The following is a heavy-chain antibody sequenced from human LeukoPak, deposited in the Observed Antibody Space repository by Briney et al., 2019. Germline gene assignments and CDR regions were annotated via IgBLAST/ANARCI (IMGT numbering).Heavy chain of an antibody. V-gene: IGHV4-34*01. CDR1: GGSFSGYY. CDR2: INHSGST. J-gene: IGHJ6*03. CDR3: ARGGGFYYYYMDV. Sequence: SETLSLTCAVYGGSFSGYYWSWIRQPPGKGLEWIGEINHSGSTNYNPSLKSRVTISVDTSKNQFSLKLSSVTAADTAVYYCARGGGFYYYYMDVSVKGNTVTVSS.